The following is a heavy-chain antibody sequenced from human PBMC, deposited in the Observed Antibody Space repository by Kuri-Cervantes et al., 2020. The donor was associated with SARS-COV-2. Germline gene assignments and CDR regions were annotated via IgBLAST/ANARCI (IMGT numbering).Heavy chain of an antibody. CDR2: IYYSGST. J-gene: IGHJ4*02. V-gene: IGHV4-61*01. D-gene: IGHD3-3*01. CDR1: GGSVSSGSYY. CDR3: ARDSYYDFWSGYSSY. Sequence: SETLSLTCTVSGGSVSSGSYYWSWIRQPPGKGLEWIGYIYYSGSTNYNPSLKSRVTISVDTSKNQFSLKLGSVTAADTAVYYCARDSYYDFWSGYSSYWGQGTLVTVSS.